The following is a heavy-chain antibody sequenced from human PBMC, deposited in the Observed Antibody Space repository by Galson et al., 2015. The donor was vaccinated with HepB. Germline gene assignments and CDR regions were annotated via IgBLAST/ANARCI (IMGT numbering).Heavy chain of an antibody. CDR3: AKDVIVVVPVALDY. D-gene: IGHD2-2*01. V-gene: IGHV3-23*01. CDR1: GFRFSTYG. CDR2: TSGSGGST. J-gene: IGHJ4*02. Sequence: SLRLSCAASGFRFSTYGLHWVRQAPGMGLEWVSATSGSGGSTYYADSVKGRFTISRDNSKNTLYLQMNSLRAEDTAVYYCAKDVIVVVPVALDYWGQGTLVTVSS.